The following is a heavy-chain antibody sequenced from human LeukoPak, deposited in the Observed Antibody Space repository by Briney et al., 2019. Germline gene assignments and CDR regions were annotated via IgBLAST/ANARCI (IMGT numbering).Heavy chain of an antibody. CDR1: GGSISSGGYY. J-gene: IGHJ1*01. Sequence: SETLSLTCTVSGGSISSGGYYWSWIRQPPGKGLEWIGYIYHSGSTYYNPSLKSRVTISVDRSKNQFSLKLSSVTAADTAVYYCASYSGYGAEYFQHWGQGTLVTVSS. V-gene: IGHV4-30-2*01. D-gene: IGHD5-12*01. CDR3: ASYSGYGAEYFQH. CDR2: IYHSGST.